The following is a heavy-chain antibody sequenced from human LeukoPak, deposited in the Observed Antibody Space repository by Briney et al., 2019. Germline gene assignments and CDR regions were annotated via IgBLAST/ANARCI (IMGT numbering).Heavy chain of an antibody. CDR3: ARAPYYGSGSYYKFDY. D-gene: IGHD3-10*01. Sequence: SETLSLTCTVSGGSMSPYHWGWIRQPPGKGLEWTGYIYYSGSTNYNPSLNSRVTISVDTSKNQFSLKLSSVTAADTAVYYCARAPYYGSGSYYKFDYWGQGTLVTVSS. V-gene: IGHV4-59*12. J-gene: IGHJ4*02. CDR1: GGSMSPYH. CDR2: IYYSGST.